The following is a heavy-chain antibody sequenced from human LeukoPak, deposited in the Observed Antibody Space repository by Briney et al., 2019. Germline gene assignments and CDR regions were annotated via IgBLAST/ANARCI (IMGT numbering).Heavy chain of an antibody. J-gene: IGHJ6*02. V-gene: IGHV4-39*01. Sequence: GSLRLSCAASGFSFSNYAMSWIRQPPGKGLEWIGSIYYSGSTYYNPSLKSRVTISVDTSKNRFSLKLSSVTAADTAVYYCARLFDSSSSYYYYYGMDVWGQGTTVTVSS. CDR3: ARLFDSSSSYYYYYGMDV. D-gene: IGHD6-6*01. CDR2: IYYSGST. CDR1: GFSFSNYA.